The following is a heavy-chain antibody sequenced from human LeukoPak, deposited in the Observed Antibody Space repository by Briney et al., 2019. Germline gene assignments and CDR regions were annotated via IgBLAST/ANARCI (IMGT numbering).Heavy chain of an antibody. Sequence: GESLKISCKGSGYSFTSYLIGLVRQMPGKVLEWMGIIYPGGSDTRYSPSFQGHVTISADKSISTSYLKSSRLKASQKDMYSSESALTNSRFDTWGQGPLDTVSS. J-gene: IGHJ5*02. CDR3: ESALTNSRFDT. D-gene: IGHD4-23*01. CDR2: IYPGGSDT. CDR1: GYSFTSYL. V-gene: IGHV5-51*01.